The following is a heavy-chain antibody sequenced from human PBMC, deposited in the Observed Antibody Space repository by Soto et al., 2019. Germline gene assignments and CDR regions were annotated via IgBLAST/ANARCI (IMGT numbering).Heavy chain of an antibody. CDR3: ARDLSSGGTNACDV. V-gene: IGHV3-23*01. CDR2: ISGSGGRI. Sequence: EVQLLESGGGLVQPGGSLRLSCAASGFTFSSYVMSWVRQAPGKGLEWVSGISGSGGRIHYADSVKGRFTISRDNSKNTLYLQMNSLRVEDTAVYYCARDLSSGGTNACDVWGQGTVVTVSS. J-gene: IGHJ3*01. D-gene: IGHD2-15*01. CDR1: GFTFSSYV.